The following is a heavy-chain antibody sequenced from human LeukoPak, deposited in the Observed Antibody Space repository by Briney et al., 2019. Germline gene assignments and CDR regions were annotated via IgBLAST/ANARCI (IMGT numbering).Heavy chain of an antibody. CDR1: GFTFSSYE. CDR2: VNWNGGST. D-gene: IGHD3-10*01. Sequence: PGGSLRLSCAASGFTFSSYEMNWVRQAPGKGLEWVSGVNWNGGSTGYADSVKGRFTISRDNAKNSLYLQMNSLRAEDTALYYCARERPYGSGSYPLYYFDYWGQGTLVTVSS. J-gene: IGHJ4*02. CDR3: ARERPYGSGSYPLYYFDY. V-gene: IGHV3-20*04.